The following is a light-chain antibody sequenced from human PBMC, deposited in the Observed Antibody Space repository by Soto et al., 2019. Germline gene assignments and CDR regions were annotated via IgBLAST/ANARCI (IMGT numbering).Light chain of an antibody. CDR2: ASS. CDR3: QQLNSYPRT. V-gene: IGKV1D-16*01. Sequence: DIQMTQSPSSLSASVGDRVTISCRASQGIGAWLAWYQQKPGTAPKSLIYASSSLHTGVPSRFSGSGSGTDFTLTISSLQPEDFATYYCQQLNSYPRTFGGGTKVDIK. J-gene: IGKJ4*01. CDR1: QGIGAW.